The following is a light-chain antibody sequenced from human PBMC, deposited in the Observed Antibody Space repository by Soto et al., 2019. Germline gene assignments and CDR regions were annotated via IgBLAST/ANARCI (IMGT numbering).Light chain of an antibody. CDR3: QQYFRFRA. J-gene: IGKJ1*01. CDR2: KAS. Sequence: DIQMTQSPSTLSASVGDTVIITCRASQNINTWLAWHQQKPGKAPKLLISKASSLESGVPSRFSGSGSGTEFTLTISSLQPDDFATYYCQQYFRFRAFGQGTKVEIK. CDR1: QNINTW. V-gene: IGKV1-5*03.